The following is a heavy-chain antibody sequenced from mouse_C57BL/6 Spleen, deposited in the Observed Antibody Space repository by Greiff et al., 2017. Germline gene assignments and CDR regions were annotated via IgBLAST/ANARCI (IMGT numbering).Heavy chain of an antibody. CDR1: GFTFSSYG. D-gene: IGHD1-1*01. Sequence: EVKLMESGGDLVKPGGSLKLSCAASGFTFSSYGMSWVRQTPDKRLEWVANISSGGSYTYYPDSVKGRFTISRDNATNTLYLQMSSLKSEDTAMYYCARLITTVVATEYFDVWGTGTTVTVSS. CDR3: ARLITTVVATEYFDV. CDR2: ISSGGSYT. J-gene: IGHJ1*03. V-gene: IGHV5-6*01.